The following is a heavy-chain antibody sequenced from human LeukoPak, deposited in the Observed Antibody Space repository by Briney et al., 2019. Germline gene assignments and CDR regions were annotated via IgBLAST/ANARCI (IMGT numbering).Heavy chain of an antibody. V-gene: IGHV3-23*01. D-gene: IGHD1-1*01. J-gene: IGHJ4*02. Sequence: GGSLRLSCAASGFTFSSYAMSWVRQAPGKGLEWVSGISGSGGSTYYADSVKGRFTISRDNSKNTLYLQMNSLRAEDTAVYYCAKDLSYNYGATKDYWGQGTRVTVSS. CDR3: AKDLSYNYGATKDY. CDR1: GFTFSSYA. CDR2: ISGSGGST.